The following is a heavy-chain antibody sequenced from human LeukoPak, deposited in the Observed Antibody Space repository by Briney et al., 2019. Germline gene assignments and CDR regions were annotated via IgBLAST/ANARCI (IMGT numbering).Heavy chain of an antibody. CDR1: GFTFSSYW. Sequence: GGSLRLSCAASGFTFSSYWMSWVRQAPGKGLEWVANIKQDGSEKYYVDSVKGRFTISRDNAKNSLYLQMNSLRAEDTAVYYCARGSRTNTAMVTDPWGQGTLVTVSS. CDR3: ARGSRTNTAMVTDP. D-gene: IGHD5-18*01. CDR2: IKQDGSEK. V-gene: IGHV3-7*01. J-gene: IGHJ5*02.